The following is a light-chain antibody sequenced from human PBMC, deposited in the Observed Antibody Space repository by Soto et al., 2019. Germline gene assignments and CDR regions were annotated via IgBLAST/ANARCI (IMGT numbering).Light chain of an antibody. Sequence: DIQMTQSPSTLSASVGDRVTITCRASQSISNWLAWYQQKPGKAPKLLIYDVSTLASGVPSRYSGSGSGTEFTLTISSPQPDDSATYYCQQCNTFWTFGQGTKVDIK. CDR3: QQCNTFWT. CDR1: QSISNW. CDR2: DVS. V-gene: IGKV1-5*01. J-gene: IGKJ1*01.